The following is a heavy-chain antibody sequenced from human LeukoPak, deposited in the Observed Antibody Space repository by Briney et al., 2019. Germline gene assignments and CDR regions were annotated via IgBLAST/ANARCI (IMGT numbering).Heavy chain of an antibody. CDR1: GGSISSYY. V-gene: IGHV4-59*08. J-gene: IGHJ4*02. CDR3: ARHAESGSDRFDH. D-gene: IGHD5-12*01. CDR2: IYYSGST. Sequence: SETLSLTCTVSGGSISSYYWSWIRQPPGKGLEWIGYIYYSGSTNYNPSLKSRVTISVDTSKNQFSLKLSSVTAADTAVYYCARHAESGSDRFDHWGRGTLVTVSS.